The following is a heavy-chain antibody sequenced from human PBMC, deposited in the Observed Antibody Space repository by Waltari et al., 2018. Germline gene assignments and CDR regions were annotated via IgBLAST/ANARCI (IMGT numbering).Heavy chain of an antibody. J-gene: IGHJ4*02. CDR1: GGSFSGYY. CDR2: INHSGST. D-gene: IGHD6-6*01. V-gene: IGHV4-34*01. CDR3: AIDHSSSSLPDY. Sequence: QVQLKQWGAGLLKPSETLSLTCAVYGGSFSGYYWSWIRQPPGKGLEWIGEINHSGSTNYNPSLKSRVTISVDTSKNQFSLKLSSVTAADTAVYYCAIDHSSSSLPDYWGQGTLVTVSS.